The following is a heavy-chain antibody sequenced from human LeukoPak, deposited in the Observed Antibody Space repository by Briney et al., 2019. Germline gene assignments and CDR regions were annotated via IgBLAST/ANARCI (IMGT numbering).Heavy chain of an antibody. CDR3: ARSGERTRGSAFDI. V-gene: IGHV3-30-3*01. Sequence: GGSLRLSCAASGFTFSSYAMHWVRQAPGKGLEWVAVISYDGSNKYYADSVKGRFTISRDNSKNTLYLQMNSLRAEDTAVYYCARSGERTRGSAFDIWGQGTMVTVSS. D-gene: IGHD3-10*01. CDR2: ISYDGSNK. CDR1: GFTFSSYA. J-gene: IGHJ3*02.